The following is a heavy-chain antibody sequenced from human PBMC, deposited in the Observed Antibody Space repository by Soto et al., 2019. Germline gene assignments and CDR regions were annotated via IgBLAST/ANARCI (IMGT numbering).Heavy chain of an antibody. CDR3: ARGDDYSGYDLGGNHYYYYGMDV. D-gene: IGHD5-12*01. J-gene: IGHJ6*02. CDR2: IIPIFGTA. V-gene: IGHV1-69*01. CDR1: GGTFSSYA. Sequence: QVQLVQSGAEVKKPGSSVKVSCKASGGTFSSYAISWVRQAPGQGLEWMGGIIPIFGTANYAQKFQGRVTITADESTSTAYMELSSLRSEDTAVYYCARGDDYSGYDLGGNHYYYYGMDVWGQGTTVTVSS.